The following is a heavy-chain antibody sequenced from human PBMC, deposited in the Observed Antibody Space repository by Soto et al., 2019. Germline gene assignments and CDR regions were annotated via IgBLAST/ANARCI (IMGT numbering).Heavy chain of an antibody. CDR2: ISVSGGST. J-gene: IGHJ2*01. CDR1: GFTFSSYA. Sequence: EVQLLESGGGLVQPGGSLRLSCAASGFTFSSYAMSWVRQAPGKGLEWVSAISVSGGSTYYADSVKGRFTISRDNSKNTLYLQLNSLRAEDTAVYYCAKVGIVVVTATHWYFDLWGRGTLVTVSS. D-gene: IGHD2-21*02. CDR3: AKVGIVVVTATHWYFDL. V-gene: IGHV3-23*01.